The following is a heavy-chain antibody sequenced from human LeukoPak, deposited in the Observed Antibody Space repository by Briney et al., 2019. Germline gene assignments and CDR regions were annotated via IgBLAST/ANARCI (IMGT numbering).Heavy chain of an antibody. V-gene: IGHV4-39*07. CDR2: INYSGST. D-gene: IGHD6-19*01. J-gene: IGHJ4*02. Sequence: PSETLSLTCTVSGDSISSSSYYWAWIRQPPGKRPVWIASINYSGSTYYNLFLESRVTISIDTSKNQFSLKLGSVTAADTAVYFCARDVAGYYSFWGQGTLVTVSS. CDR3: ARDVAGYYSF. CDR1: GDSISSSSYY.